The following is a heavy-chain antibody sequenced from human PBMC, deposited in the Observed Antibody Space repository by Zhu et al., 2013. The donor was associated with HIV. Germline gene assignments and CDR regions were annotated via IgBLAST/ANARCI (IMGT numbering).Heavy chain of an antibody. CDR1: GYTFTAYF. CDR2: IEPKNGET. Sequence: QVQLVQSGAEVKKPGASVKVSCKASGYTFTAYFIHWIRQAPGQGLGRLGWIEPKNGETHFAQKFQGKVSMTRDKSISTAYMELTRLTSDDTAVYFCARDPAPSGAWYFDLWGRGTLVTVSS. V-gene: IGHV1-2*02. CDR3: ARDPAPSGAWYFDL. D-gene: IGHD2-2*01. J-gene: IGHJ2*01.